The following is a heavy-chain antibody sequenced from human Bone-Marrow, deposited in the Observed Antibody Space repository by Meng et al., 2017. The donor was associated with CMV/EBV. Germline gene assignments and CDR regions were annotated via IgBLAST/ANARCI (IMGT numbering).Heavy chain of an antibody. CDR1: GFTFSSYW. Sequence: GESLKISCAASGFTFSSYWMHWVRQAPGKGLEWVSVIYSGGSTYYADSVKGRFTISRDNSKNTLYLQMNSLRAEDTAVYYCARAHIDYYGSGSYAPVDYYGMDVWGQGTTVTVSS. CDR2: IYSGGST. D-gene: IGHD3-10*01. J-gene: IGHJ6*02. V-gene: IGHV3-53*01. CDR3: ARAHIDYYGSGSYAPVDYYGMDV.